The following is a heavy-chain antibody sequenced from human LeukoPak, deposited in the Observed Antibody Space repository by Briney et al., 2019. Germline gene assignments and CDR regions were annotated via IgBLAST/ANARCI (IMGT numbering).Heavy chain of an antibody. V-gene: IGHV4-4*02. CDR1: GGSISSSNW. CDR3: ARDWGYGDYLYYFDY. Sequence: SETLSLTCAVSGGSISSSNWWSWVRQPPGKGLEWIGEIYHSGSTNYNPSLKSRVTISVDKSKNQFSLKLSSVTAADTAVYYCARDWGYGDYLYYFDYWGQGTLVTVSS. J-gene: IGHJ4*02. D-gene: IGHD4-17*01. CDR2: IYHSGST.